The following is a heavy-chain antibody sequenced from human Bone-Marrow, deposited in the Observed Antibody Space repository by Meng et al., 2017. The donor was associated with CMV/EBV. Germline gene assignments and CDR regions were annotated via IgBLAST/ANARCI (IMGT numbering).Heavy chain of an antibody. D-gene: IGHD2-2*01. J-gene: IGHJ6*02. CDR2: INSDGSST. V-gene: IGHV3-74*01. CDR1: GFTFSSYW. CDR3: ARDSQIVVVPAANVAADYYGMDV. Sequence: GGSLRLSCAAYGFTFSSYWMHWVRQAPGKGLVWVSRINSDGSSTSYADSVKGRFTISRDNAKNTLYLQMNSLRAEDTAVYYCARDSQIVVVPAANVAADYYGMDVWGQGTTVTVSS.